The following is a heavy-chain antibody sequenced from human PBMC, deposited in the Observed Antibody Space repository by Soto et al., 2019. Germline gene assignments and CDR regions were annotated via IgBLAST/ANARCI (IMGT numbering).Heavy chain of an antibody. CDR3: ARVPLLAYCGGDCSSFDY. CDR2: IKYSGST. J-gene: IGHJ4*02. V-gene: IGHV4-39*07. Sequence: SETLSLTCTVSGGSISSSRCHWGWIRQPPGKGLEWIASIKYSGSTYYNPSLKSRVTISVDTSKNQFSLKLSSVTAADTAVYYCARVPLLAYCGGDCSSFDYWGQGTLVTVSS. D-gene: IGHD2-21*02. CDR1: GGSISSSRCH.